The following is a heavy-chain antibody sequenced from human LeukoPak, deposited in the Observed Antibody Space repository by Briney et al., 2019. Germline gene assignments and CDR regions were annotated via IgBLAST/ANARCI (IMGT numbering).Heavy chain of an antibody. D-gene: IGHD2-15*01. Sequence: PGRSLRLSCAASRFTFSSYGMNWVRQAPGKGLEWVAVISYDGSNKYYADSVKGRFTISRDNSKNMLYLQMNSLRTEDTAVYYCTGWDYWGQGTLVAVSS. V-gene: IGHV3-30*03. CDR3: TGWDY. J-gene: IGHJ4*02. CDR2: ISYDGSNK. CDR1: RFTFSSYG.